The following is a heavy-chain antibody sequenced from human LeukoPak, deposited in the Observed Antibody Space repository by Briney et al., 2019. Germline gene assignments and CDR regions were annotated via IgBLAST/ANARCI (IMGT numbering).Heavy chain of an antibody. CDR3: ARLSGAAAGTTWYYYYGMDV. CDR2: INTNTGNP. CDR1: GYTFTSYA. Sequence: ASVKVSCKASGYTFTSYAMNWVRQAPGQGLEWMGWINTNTGNPTYAQGFTGRIVFSLDTSVSTAYLQISSLKAEDTAVYYCARLSGAAAGTTWYYYYGMDVWGQGTTVTVSS. J-gene: IGHJ6*02. D-gene: IGHD6-13*01. V-gene: IGHV7-4-1*02.